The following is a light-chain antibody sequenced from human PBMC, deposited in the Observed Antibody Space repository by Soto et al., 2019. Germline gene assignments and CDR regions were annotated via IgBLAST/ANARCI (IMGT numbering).Light chain of an antibody. J-gene: IGLJ2*01. V-gene: IGLV2-14*01. CDR1: SSDVGAYNY. CDR3: SSYASSSTVI. CDR2: DVS. Sequence: QSVLTQPASVSGSPGQSITISCTGTSSDVGAYNYVSWYQQHPVKAPKLMIYDVSSRPSGISNRFSGSKPGNTASLTISGVQAEDEADYYCSSYASSSTVIFGGGTKVTVL.